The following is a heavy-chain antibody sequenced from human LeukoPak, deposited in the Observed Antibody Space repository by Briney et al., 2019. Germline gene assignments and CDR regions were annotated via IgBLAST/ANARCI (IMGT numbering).Heavy chain of an antibody. V-gene: IGHV5-51*01. J-gene: IGHJ5*02. CDR2: IYPGDSDT. CDR3: ARQSITIFGVPRGWFDP. D-gene: IGHD3-3*01. Sequence: KIGESLKISCKASGYSFTSYWIGWVRQLPGKGLEWMGIIYPGDSDTEYSPSFQGQVTISVDKSISTAYLQWSSLKASDTAMYYCARQSITIFGVPRGWFDPGGQGPLVTVSS. CDR1: GYSFTSYW.